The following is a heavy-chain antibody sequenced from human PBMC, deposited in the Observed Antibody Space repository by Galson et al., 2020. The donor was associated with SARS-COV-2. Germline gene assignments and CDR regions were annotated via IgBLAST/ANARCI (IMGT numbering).Heavy chain of an antibody. D-gene: IGHD3-3*01. CDR2: VHYSGIA. J-gene: IGHJ4*02. Sequence: SETLSLTCTVSGYYVTKGYYWGWIRQSPGKGLEWIGGVHYSGIAFYNPSLEGRVTVSIDTSQNHFSLSLNSVTAADTAVYFCARVPHTAISCVVNFHYIDYWGQGTLVTVSS. CDR3: ARVPHTAISCVVNFHYIDY. CDR1: GYYVTKGYY. V-gene: IGHV4-38-2*02.